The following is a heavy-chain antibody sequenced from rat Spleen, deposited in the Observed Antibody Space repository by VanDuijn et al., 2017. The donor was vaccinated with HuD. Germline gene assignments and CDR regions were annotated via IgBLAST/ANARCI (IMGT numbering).Heavy chain of an antibody. Sequence: QVQLKESGPGLVQPSQTLSLTCTVSGFSLTSYNVHWVRQPSGKGLEWMGMIWTDGSTDYNSALKSRLSISRDTSKSQVFLKMNSLQTDDTGTYYCTRDPNYLDAWGQGASVTVSS. CDR2: IWTDGST. V-gene: IGHV2-30*01. CDR3: TRDPNYLDA. CDR1: GFSLTSYN. J-gene: IGHJ4*01. D-gene: IGHD1-3*01.